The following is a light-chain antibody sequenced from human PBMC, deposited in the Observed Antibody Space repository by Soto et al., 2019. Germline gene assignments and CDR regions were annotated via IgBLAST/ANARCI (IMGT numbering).Light chain of an antibody. Sequence: SYELTQPPSVSVAPGQTARITCGENNIGGKSVHWYQQKPGQAPVLAVHDDSDRPSGIPERFSGSNSGNTATLTISRVEAGDEADYYCQVWHSSSDHFVFGTGTKLTVL. CDR1: NIGGKS. V-gene: IGLV3-21*02. J-gene: IGLJ1*01. CDR2: DDS. CDR3: QVWHSSSDHFV.